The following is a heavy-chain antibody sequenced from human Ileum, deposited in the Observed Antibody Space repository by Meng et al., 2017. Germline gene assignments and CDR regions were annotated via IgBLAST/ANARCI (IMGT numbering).Heavy chain of an antibody. CDR1: GFSFGNWG. V-gene: IGHV3-23*01. D-gene: IGHD3-22*01. J-gene: IGHJ4*02. CDR2: ISGRGGAA. Sequence: GESLKISCAASGFSFGNWGMSWVRQVPGKGLEWVSGISGRGGAADYADSVTGRFTMSRDNSKNTLFLQMDSLRAEDTGIYYCVTDSSSYYRWNYWGRG. CDR3: VTDSSSYYRWNY.